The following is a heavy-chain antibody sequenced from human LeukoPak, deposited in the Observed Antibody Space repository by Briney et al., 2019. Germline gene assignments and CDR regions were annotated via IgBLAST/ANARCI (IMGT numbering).Heavy chain of an antibody. V-gene: IGHV4-4*02. Sequence: PSGTLSLTCAVSGGSLYRNNWWSWVRQPPGKGLECIGEIYHSVSTNYSPSLKSRVTISVDKSKNQFSLKLSSVTAADTAVYYCARGIWTGMLNYGGQGTLVTVS. CDR3: ARGIWTGMLNY. CDR2: IYHSVST. J-gene: IGHJ4*02. CDR1: GGSLYRNNW. D-gene: IGHD2-21*01.